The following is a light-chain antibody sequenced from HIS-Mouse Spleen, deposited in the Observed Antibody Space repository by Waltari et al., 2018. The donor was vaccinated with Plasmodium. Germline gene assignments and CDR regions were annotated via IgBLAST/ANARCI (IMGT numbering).Light chain of an antibody. CDR1: TPHIRRNT. CDR2: SNN. J-gene: IGLJ3*02. Sequence: QSVLPQPPSASGTPGQRVTISCSGHTPHIRRNTVNWDQQPPGTAPKLLIYSNNQGPSGVPDRFSGSKSGTSASLAISGLQSEDEADYYCAAWDDSLNGPVFGGGTKLTVL. CDR3: AAWDDSLNGPV. V-gene: IGLV1-44*01.